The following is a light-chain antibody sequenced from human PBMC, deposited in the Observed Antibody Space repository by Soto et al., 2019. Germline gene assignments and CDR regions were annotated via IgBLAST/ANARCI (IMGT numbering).Light chain of an antibody. CDR2: ATF. V-gene: IGKV3-20*01. CDR1: QSVNTNW. J-gene: IGKJ2*03. CDR3: RQCGDGNSPRYS. Sequence: EIVLTQSPGTLSLSPGERVTLSCRASQSVNTNWFASYEQKPGQPPRLLIYATFTRATGIPDRFSGSGSGTDFTLTISRLEPEDFAVYYCRQCGDGNSPRYSFGQGTKLEIK.